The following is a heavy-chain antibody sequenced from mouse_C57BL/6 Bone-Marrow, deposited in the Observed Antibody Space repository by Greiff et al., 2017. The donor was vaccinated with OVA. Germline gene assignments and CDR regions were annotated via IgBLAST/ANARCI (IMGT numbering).Heavy chain of an antibody. CDR2: IYPRSGNT. CDR3: AREGGYYGSRRWYFDV. Sequence: QVQLQQSGAELARPGASVKLSCKASGYTFTSYGISWVKQRTGQGLEWIGEIYPRSGNTYYNEKFKGKATLTADKSSSTAYMELRSLTSDDSAVYFCAREGGYYGSRRWYFDVWGTGTTVTVSS. CDR1: GYTFTSYG. J-gene: IGHJ1*03. D-gene: IGHD1-1*01. V-gene: IGHV1-81*01.